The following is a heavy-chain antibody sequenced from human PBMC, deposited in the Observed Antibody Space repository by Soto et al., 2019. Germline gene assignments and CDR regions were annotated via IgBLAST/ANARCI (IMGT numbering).Heavy chain of an antibody. CDR1: GDSLNDNY. CDR2: IYYKGDT. D-gene: IGHD3-16*01. V-gene: IGHV4-59*01. J-gene: IGHJ4*02. Sequence: QVQLQESGPRLVKPSETLLLTCSVSGDSLNDNYWTWIRQAPGTAPELVGYIYYKGDTRYNPSLESRVTISLDTPKNQSSLQLRSVTAADTAVYFCARGSLVYDSWGQGILVTVSS. CDR3: ARGSLVYDS.